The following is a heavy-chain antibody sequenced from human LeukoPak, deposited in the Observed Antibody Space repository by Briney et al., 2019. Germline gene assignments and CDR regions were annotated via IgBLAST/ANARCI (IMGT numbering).Heavy chain of an antibody. CDR1: GFTFSSYS. CDR2: ISSSSYI. V-gene: IGHV3-21*01. Sequence: PGGSLRLSCAASGFTFSSYSMNWVRQAPGKGLEWVSSISSSSYIYYADSVKGRFTISRDNAKNSLYLQMNSLRAEDTAVYYCARVLFATTSPPHYWGQGTLVTVSS. CDR3: ARVLFATTSPPHY. J-gene: IGHJ4*02. D-gene: IGHD4-11*01.